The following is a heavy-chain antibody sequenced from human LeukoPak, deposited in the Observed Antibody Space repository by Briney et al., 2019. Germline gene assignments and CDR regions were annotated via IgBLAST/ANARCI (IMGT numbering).Heavy chain of an antibody. CDR1: GGSVSSGDYY. Sequence: SETLSLTCTVYGGSVSSGDYYWSWIRQPPGKGLEWIGYIYYSGSTYYNPSLKNRVTISVDTSKNQFSLKLSSVTAADTAVYYCAEVLYSYDSSGLGWFDPWGQGTLVTVSS. V-gene: IGHV4-30-4*08. CDR3: AEVLYSYDSSGLGWFDP. J-gene: IGHJ5*02. D-gene: IGHD3-22*01. CDR2: IYYSGST.